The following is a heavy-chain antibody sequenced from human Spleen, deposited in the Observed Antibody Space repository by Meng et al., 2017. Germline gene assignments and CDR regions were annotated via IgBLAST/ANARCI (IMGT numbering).Heavy chain of an antibody. CDR3: ARDWASRGGWYSDY. D-gene: IGHD6-19*01. Sequence: GKSLKISCAASGFTFSSYEMNWVRQAPGKGLEWVSGINWNGESTGYADSVKGRFTISRDNAKNSLYLQMNNLRAEDTAFYFCARDWASRGGWYSDYWGQGTLVTVSS. V-gene: IGHV3-20*04. J-gene: IGHJ4*02. CDR1: GFTFSSYE. CDR2: INWNGEST.